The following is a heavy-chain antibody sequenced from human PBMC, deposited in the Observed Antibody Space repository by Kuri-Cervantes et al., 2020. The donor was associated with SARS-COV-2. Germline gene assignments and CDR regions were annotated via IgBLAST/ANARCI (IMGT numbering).Heavy chain of an antibody. Sequence: LTCAASGFTFSSYGMHWVRQAPGKGLEWVAVIWYDGSNKYYADSVKGRFTISRDNSKNTLYLQMNSLRAEDTAVYYCARDYSSWYKGPLDYWGQGTLVTVSS. CDR1: GFTFSSYG. CDR3: ARDYSSWYKGPLDY. J-gene: IGHJ4*02. CDR2: IWYDGSNK. D-gene: IGHD6-13*01. V-gene: IGHV3-33*01.